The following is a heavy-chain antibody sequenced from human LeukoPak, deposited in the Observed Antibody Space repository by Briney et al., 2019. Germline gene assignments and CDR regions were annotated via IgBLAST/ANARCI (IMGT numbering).Heavy chain of an antibody. D-gene: IGHD3-22*01. Sequence: GGSLRLSCAASGFTFSSYWMHWVRQAPGKGLVWVSRINSDGSSTSYADSVKGRFTISRDNAKNSLYLQMNSLRAEDTAVYYCARVRRTRYYDSSGWLDYWGQGTLVTVSS. V-gene: IGHV3-74*01. CDR2: INSDGSST. CDR1: GFTFSSYW. CDR3: ARVRRTRYYDSSGWLDY. J-gene: IGHJ4*02.